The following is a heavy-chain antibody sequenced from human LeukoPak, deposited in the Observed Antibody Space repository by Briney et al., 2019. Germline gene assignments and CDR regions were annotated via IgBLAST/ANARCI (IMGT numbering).Heavy chain of an antibody. CDR1: GFTVSSNY. CDR3: ARTVTMEWYFDL. J-gene: IGHJ2*01. CDR2: IYSGGST. Sequence: PGGSLRLSCAASGFTVSSNYMSWVRQAPGKGLEWVSVIYSGGSTYYADSVKGRFTISRDNSKNTLFLQMNSLRAEDTAVYYCARTVTMEWYFDLWGRGTLVTVSS. D-gene: IGHD4-17*01. V-gene: IGHV3-53*01.